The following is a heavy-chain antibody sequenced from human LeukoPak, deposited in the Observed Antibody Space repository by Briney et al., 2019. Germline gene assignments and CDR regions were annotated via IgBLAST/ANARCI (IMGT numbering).Heavy chain of an antibody. V-gene: IGHV3-21*04. CDR2: ISTSSSYI. D-gene: IGHD3-10*01. CDR1: GFTFSSYC. J-gene: IGHJ4*02. Sequence: GGPLRLSCAASGFTFSSYCMNWVRQAPGKGLEWVSFISTSSSYIHYADSVKGRSTISRDSSKNTVYLQLNSLRAEDTAVYYCAKDFEGSRSYYCPFDYWGQGTLVTVSS. CDR3: AKDFEGSRSYYCPFDY.